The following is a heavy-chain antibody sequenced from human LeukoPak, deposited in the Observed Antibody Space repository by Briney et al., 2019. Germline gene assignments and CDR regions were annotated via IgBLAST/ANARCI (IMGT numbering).Heavy chain of an antibody. CDR3: AKDSHPAVAGTYYYYYYMDV. J-gene: IGHJ6*03. V-gene: IGHV3-30*02. CDR1: GFTFSSYG. Sequence: AGGSLRLSCAASGFTFSSYGMHWVRQAPGKGLEWVAFIRYDGSNKYYADSVKGRYTISRDNSKNTLYLQMNSLRAEDTAVYYCAKDSHPAVAGTYYYYYYMDVWGKGTTVTISS. D-gene: IGHD6-19*01. CDR2: IRYDGSNK.